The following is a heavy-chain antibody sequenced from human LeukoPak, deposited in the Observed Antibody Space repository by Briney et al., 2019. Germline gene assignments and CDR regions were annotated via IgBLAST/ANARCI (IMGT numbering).Heavy chain of an antibody. Sequence: SETLSLTCTVSGAPISSYYWSWIRQPAGKGLEWIGRIDGSGNTNYNPSLKSRISVSVDTSKNQVSLKLSYVTAADTAVYYCARDGGSGWFDYWGQGTLVTVSS. J-gene: IGHJ4*02. CDR1: GAPISSYY. D-gene: IGHD6-19*01. CDR2: IDGSGNT. V-gene: IGHV4-4*07. CDR3: ARDGGSGWFDY.